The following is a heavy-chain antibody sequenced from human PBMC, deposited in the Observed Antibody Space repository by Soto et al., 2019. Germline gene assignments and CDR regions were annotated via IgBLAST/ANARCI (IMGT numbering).Heavy chain of an antibody. CDR3: ARASMIVVVPVLLDI. D-gene: IGHD3-22*01. CDR2: IGTYNGDA. CDR1: RYTFTKYG. Sequence: GASVKVSCKASRYTFTKYGMSWVRQAPVQGLEWMGWIGTYNGDANYGHKLQGRVTMTRDTSTSTVYMELSSLRSEDTAVYYCARASMIVVVPVLLDIWGQGTMVTVSS. V-gene: IGHV1-18*01. J-gene: IGHJ3*02.